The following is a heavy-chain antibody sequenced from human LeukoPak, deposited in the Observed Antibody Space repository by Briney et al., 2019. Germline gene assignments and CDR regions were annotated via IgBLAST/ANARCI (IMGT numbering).Heavy chain of an antibody. V-gene: IGHV1-8*01. Sequence: GASVKVSCKASGYTFTSYDINWVRQATGQGLEWMGWMNPNSGNTGYAQKFQGRVTMTRNTSISTAYMELSSLRSEDTAVYYCARVLSSSFERDYWGQGTLVTVSS. CDR3: ARVLSSSFERDY. D-gene: IGHD6-13*01. J-gene: IGHJ4*02. CDR2: MNPNSGNT. CDR1: GYTFTSYD.